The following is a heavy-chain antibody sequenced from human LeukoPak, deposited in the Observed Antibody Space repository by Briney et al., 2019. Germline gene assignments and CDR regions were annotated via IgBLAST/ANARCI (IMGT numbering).Heavy chain of an antibody. J-gene: IGHJ6*02. CDR2: IYPGDSDT. V-gene: IGHV5-51*01. CDR1: GYSFTSYW. CDR3: ARDLHCSSTSCSPYGMDV. Sequence: RGESLQISCKGSGYSFTSYWIGWVRQLPGKGLEWMGIIYPGDSDTRYSPSFQGQVTISADKSISTAYLQWSSLKASDTAMYYCARDLHCSSTSCSPYGMDVWGQGTTVTVSS. D-gene: IGHD2-2*01.